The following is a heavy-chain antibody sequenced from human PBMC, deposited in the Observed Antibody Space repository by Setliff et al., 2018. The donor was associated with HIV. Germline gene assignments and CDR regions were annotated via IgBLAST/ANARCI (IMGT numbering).Heavy chain of an antibody. CDR2: INSGTGNT. Sequence: ASVKVSCKASGFIFTNYGIHWVRQAPGHSLEWMGFINSGTGNTIYSQKFQGRVTFSRDTSASTAYMELSSLRSEDTAVYYCANSVTDASYWYFIHRGRGSPVTVSS. V-gene: IGHV1-3*01. J-gene: IGHJ2*01. D-gene: IGHD4-17*01. CDR1: GFIFTNYG. CDR3: ANSVTDASYWYFIH.